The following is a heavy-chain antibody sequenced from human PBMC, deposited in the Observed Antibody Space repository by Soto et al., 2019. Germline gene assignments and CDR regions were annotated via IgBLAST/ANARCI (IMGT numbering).Heavy chain of an antibody. Sequence: SETLSLTCTVSGGSISSSSYYWGWIRQPPGKGLEWIGSIYYSGGTYYNPSLKSRVTISVDTSKNQFSRKLSSVTAADTAVYYCARRVDCSSTSCHPRYYYYYMDVWGKGTTVTVSS. V-gene: IGHV4-39*01. J-gene: IGHJ6*03. CDR3: ARRVDCSSTSCHPRYYYYYMDV. CDR1: GGSISSSSYY. CDR2: IYYSGGT. D-gene: IGHD2-2*01.